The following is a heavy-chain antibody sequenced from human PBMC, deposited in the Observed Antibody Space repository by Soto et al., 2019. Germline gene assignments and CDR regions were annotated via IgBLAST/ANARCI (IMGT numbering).Heavy chain of an antibody. CDR3: AKGLLAIVGTTLPRDAFNI. J-gene: IGHJ3*02. CDR2: ISHDGSYK. V-gene: IGHV3-30*18. CDR1: GFSFTTHV. D-gene: IGHD1-26*01. Sequence: QVQLVESGGGVVQPGRSLRLSCAASGFSFTTHVMHWVRQAPGKGLEWVAVISHDGSYKYYGDAVKGGFTISRDTSKNAVYLEMNSLRPEDTAVYYCAKGLLAIVGTTLPRDAFNIWGQGTMVTVSS.